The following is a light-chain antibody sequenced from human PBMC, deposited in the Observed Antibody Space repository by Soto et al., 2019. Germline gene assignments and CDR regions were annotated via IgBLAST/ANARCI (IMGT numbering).Light chain of an antibody. CDR2: DAS. V-gene: IGKV1-5*01. J-gene: IGKJ1*01. CDR3: QQYETFSGT. Sequence: DIHTTQSPSSLSASSGDTVTLTGGASQSVSGWLAWYQQKPGEAPKLLIYDASALPRGVPSRFSGSGSGTKFTLTIASLQPDDFATYYCQQYETFSGTFGPGTKVDIK. CDR1: QSVSGW.